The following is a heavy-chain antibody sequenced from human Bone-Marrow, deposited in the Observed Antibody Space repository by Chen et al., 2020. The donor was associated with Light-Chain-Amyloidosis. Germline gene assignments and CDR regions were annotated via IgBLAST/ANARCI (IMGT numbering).Heavy chain of an antibody. CDR3: AKDLNVGRGVLADYYYMDV. J-gene: IGHJ6*03. V-gene: IGHV3-9*01. CDR2: ITWNSGIT. CDR1: GFTFNTYA. Sequence: EVRLVESGGGLVQPGRSLRLSCAASGFTFNTYAMHWVRQAPGKGPEWVSGITWNSGITAYADSVKGRFIISRDNGKNFLYLQMNSLRTEDTALYYCAKDLNVGRGVLADYYYMDVWGKGTTVIVSS. D-gene: IGHD3-10*01.